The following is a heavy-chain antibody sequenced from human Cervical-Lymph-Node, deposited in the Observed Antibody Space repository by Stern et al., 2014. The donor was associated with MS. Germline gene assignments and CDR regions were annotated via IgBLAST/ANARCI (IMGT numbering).Heavy chain of an antibody. CDR2: VYHSGKT. CDR3: ARSSITIFGVVTNFDY. V-gene: IGHV4-31*03. Sequence: VQLVESGPGLVKPSQTLSLTCSVSGDSISTVGYYWNWIRQHPGKGLEWIGSVYHSGKTYSNPSLKSRVTISVDTSENQFSLELSSVTAADTAVYYCARSSITIFGVVTNFDYWGQGTLVTVSS. J-gene: IGHJ4*02. CDR1: GDSISTVGYY. D-gene: IGHD3-3*01.